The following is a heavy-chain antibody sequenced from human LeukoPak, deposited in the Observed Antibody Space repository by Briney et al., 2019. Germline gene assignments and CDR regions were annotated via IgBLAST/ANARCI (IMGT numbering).Heavy chain of an antibody. CDR1: GFTFSSYA. V-gene: IGHV3-30-3*01. D-gene: IGHD5-18*01. CDR3: ARGYSLDY. CDR2: ISYDGSNK. J-gene: IGHJ4*02. Sequence: QPGGSLRLSCAASGFTFSSYAMHWVRQAPGKGLEWVAAISYDGSNKYYADSVKGRFTISRDNSKNTLYPQMNSLRAEDTAVYYCARGYSLDYWGQGTLVTVSS.